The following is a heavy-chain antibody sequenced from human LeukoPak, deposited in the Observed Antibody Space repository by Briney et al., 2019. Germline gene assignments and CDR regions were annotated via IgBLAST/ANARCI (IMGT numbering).Heavy chain of an antibody. J-gene: IGHJ5*02. CDR3: ARGVDGFYP. V-gene: IGHV3-13*01. CDR1: GFTFSRYD. Sequence: GGSLRLSCAASGFTFSRYDIHWVRQAAGKGLEWVAAIAIAGDTFYAASVKGRFTISRENAKNSLYLQMNSLRAGDTAVYYCARGVDGFYPWGQGTLVTVSS. CDR2: IAIAGDT.